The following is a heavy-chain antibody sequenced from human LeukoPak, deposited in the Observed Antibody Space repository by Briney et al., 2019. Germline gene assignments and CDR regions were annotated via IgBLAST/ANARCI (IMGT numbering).Heavy chain of an antibody. V-gene: IGHV3-74*01. D-gene: IGHD3-22*01. CDR2: INSDGSST. CDR1: GFTFSSYW. Sequence: GGSLRLSCAASGFTFSSYWMHWVRQAPGKGLVWVSRINSDGSSTSYADSVKGRFTISRDNAKNSLYLQMNSLRAEDTAVYYCARLLRIYYYYMDVWGKGTTVTVSS. J-gene: IGHJ6*03. CDR3: ARLLRIYYYYMDV.